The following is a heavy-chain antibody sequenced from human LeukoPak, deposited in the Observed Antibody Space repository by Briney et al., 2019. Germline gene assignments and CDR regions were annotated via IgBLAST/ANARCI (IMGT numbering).Heavy chain of an antibody. D-gene: IGHD3-22*01. Sequence: GGSLRLSCAASGFTFSDYYMNWVRQAPGKGLEWVSYISTTTSGTTIYYGDSVAGRFTISRDNAKNSLYLQMNSLRAEDTGVYYCVRADFDSSGYPFFDFWGQGTLVIVSS. CDR1: GFTFSDYY. V-gene: IGHV3-11*04. J-gene: IGHJ4*02. CDR3: VRADFDSSGYPFFDF. CDR2: ISTTTSGTTI.